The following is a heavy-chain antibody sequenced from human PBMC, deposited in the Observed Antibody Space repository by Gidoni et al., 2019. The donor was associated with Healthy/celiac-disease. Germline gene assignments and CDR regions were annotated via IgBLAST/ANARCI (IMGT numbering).Heavy chain of an antibody. CDR3: ARVFSYIAAAGTPDY. V-gene: IGHV3-21*01. Sequence: EVQLVESGGGLVKPGGSLRLSCAASGFTFSSYSMNWVRQAPGKGLEWVSSISSSSSYIYYADSVKGRFTISRDNAKNSLYLQMNSLRAEDTAVYYCARVFSYIAAAGTPDYWGQGTLVTVSS. CDR2: ISSSSSYI. CDR1: GFTFSSYS. D-gene: IGHD6-13*01. J-gene: IGHJ4*02.